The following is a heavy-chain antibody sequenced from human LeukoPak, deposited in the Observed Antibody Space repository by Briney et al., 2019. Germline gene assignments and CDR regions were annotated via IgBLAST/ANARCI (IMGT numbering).Heavy chain of an antibody. D-gene: IGHD3-22*01. CDR3: ARTYYYDSTAPLTDY. CDR2: IYHSGST. Sequence: PSETLSLTCAVSGGSISSSNRGSWVRQPPGKGLEWIGEIYHSGSTNYNPSLKSRVTISVDKSKNQFSLKLSSVTAADTAVYYCARTYYYDSTAPLTDYWGQGTLVTVSS. CDR1: GGSISSSNR. J-gene: IGHJ4*02. V-gene: IGHV4-4*02.